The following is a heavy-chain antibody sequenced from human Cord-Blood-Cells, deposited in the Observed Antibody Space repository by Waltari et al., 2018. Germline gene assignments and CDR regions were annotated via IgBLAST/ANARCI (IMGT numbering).Heavy chain of an antibody. CDR1: GGTISSDA. V-gene: IGHV1-69*01. CDR2: IIPIFGTA. Sequence: QVQLVQSGAEVKQPGSSVKVSCKASGGTISSDAISWVRQAPGQGLEWMGGIIPIFGTANYAQKFQGRVTITADESTSTAYMELSSLRSEDTAMYYCASGGDDYGDYYFDYWGQGTLVTVSS. D-gene: IGHD4-17*01. J-gene: IGHJ4*02. CDR3: ASGGDDYGDYYFDY.